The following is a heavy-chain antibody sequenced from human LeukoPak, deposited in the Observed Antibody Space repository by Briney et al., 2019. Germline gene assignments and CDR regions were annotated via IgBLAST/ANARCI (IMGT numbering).Heavy chain of an antibody. J-gene: IGHJ4*02. CDR1: GFTFGDYA. CDR3: TRVRSYSSSSFLDY. D-gene: IGHD6-6*01. CDR2: IRSKAYGGTT. Sequence: GGSLRLTCTASGFTFGDYAMSWVRQAPGKGLEWVGFIRSKAYGGTTECAASVKGRFTISRDDSKSIAYLQMNSLKTEDTAVYYCTRVRSYSSSSFLDYWGQGTLVTVSS. V-gene: IGHV3-49*04.